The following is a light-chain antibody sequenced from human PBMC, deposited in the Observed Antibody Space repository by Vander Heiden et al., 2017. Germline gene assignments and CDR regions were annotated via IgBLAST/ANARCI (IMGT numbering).Light chain of an antibody. CDR2: NAS. CDR1: QSITTY. CDR3: QQNDSNPPRT. J-gene: IGKJ2*02. V-gene: IGKV1-39*01. Sequence: DIQMTQSPFSLSASVGDRVTITCRASQSITTYLTWYQQKPGKAPKLLIYNASTLQSGVPSRFSGSGYGTDFTLTISSRQPEDFAPYYCQQNDSNPPRTFGQGTKLEIK.